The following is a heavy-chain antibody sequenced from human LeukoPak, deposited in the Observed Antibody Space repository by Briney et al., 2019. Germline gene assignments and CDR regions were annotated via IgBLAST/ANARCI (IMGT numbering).Heavy chain of an antibody. Sequence: EGSLRLSCAASGFTFSSYSMNWVRQAPGKGLEWVSSISDSSSYICYPDSVKGRFTISRDNAKNSLYLQMNSLRAEDTAVYFCARGGTGADFDYWGQETLVTVSS. CDR2: ISDSSSYI. D-gene: IGHD3/OR15-3a*01. V-gene: IGHV3-21*01. CDR1: GFTFSSYS. CDR3: ARGGTGADFDY. J-gene: IGHJ4*02.